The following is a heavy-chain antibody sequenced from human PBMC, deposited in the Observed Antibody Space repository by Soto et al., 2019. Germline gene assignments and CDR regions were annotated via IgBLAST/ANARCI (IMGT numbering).Heavy chain of an antibody. J-gene: IGHJ4*02. D-gene: IGHD3-3*01. CDR2: IYSGGST. V-gene: IGHV3-53*04. CDR1: GFTVSSNY. CDR3: ARTVTIFGVVIKEAYYFDY. Sequence: GGSLRLSCAASGFTVSSNYMSWVRQAPGKGLEWVSVIYSGGSTYYAASVKGRFTISRHNSKNTLYLQMNSLRAEDTAVYYCARTVTIFGVVIKEAYYFDYWGQGTLVTVSS.